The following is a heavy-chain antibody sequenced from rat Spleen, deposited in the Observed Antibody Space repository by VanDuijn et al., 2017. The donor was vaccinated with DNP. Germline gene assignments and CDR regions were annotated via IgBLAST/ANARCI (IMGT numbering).Heavy chain of an antibody. J-gene: IGHJ2*01. CDR2: ISTGGGTL. V-gene: IGHV5S13*01. D-gene: IGHD1-2*01. CDR3: ATDQGTITAPFDY. Sequence: EVQLVESGGGLVQPGRSLKLSCAASGFIFNDYGMAWVRQTPKKGLEWVATISTGGGTLYYRDSVKGRFTISRDDAKSTLYLQMDSLRSEDTATYYCATDQGTITAPFDYWGQGVMVTVSS. CDR1: GFIFNDYG.